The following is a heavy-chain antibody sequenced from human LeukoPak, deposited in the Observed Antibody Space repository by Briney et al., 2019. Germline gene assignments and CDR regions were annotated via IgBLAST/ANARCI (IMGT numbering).Heavy chain of an antibody. CDR2: INHSGST. V-gene: IGHV4-34*01. CDR1: GGSFSGYY. Sequence: SETLSLTCAVYGGSFSGYYWSWIRQPPGKGLEWIGEINHSGSTNYNPSLKSRVTISVDTSKNQFSLKLSSVTAADTAVYYCGGWLYEITGNWFDPRGQGTLVTVSS. J-gene: IGHJ5*02. D-gene: IGHD6-19*01. CDR3: GGWLYEITGNWFDP.